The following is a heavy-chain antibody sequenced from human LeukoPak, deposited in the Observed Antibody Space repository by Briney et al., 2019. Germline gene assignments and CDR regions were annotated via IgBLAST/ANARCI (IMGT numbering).Heavy chain of an antibody. CDR1: GGSISSYY. Sequence: SETLSLTCTVSGGSISSYYWSWIRQPPGKGLEWIGYIYYSGSTNYNPSLKSRVTISVDTSKNQFSLKLSSVTAADTAVYYCAREREGTAAGVDAFDIWGQGTMVTVSS. J-gene: IGHJ3*02. CDR2: IYYSGST. D-gene: IGHD6-13*01. V-gene: IGHV4-59*01. CDR3: AREREGTAAGVDAFDI.